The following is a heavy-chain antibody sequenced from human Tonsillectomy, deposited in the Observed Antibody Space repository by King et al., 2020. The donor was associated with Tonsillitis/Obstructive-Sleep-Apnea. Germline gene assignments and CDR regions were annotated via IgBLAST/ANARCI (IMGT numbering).Heavy chain of an antibody. Sequence: VQLVQSGAEVKKPGSSVKVSCKASGGNFSSYAISWVRQAPGQGLEWMGGIIPIFGTANYAQKFQGRVTITADESTSTAYMELSSLRSEDTAVYYCARDSQYYDFWSGYYNGNYYYYYYMDVWGKGTTVTVSS. J-gene: IGHJ6*03. V-gene: IGHV1-69*12. CDR3: ARDSQYYDFWSGYYNGNYYYYYYMDV. CDR1: GGNFSSYA. D-gene: IGHD3-3*01. CDR2: IIPIFGTA.